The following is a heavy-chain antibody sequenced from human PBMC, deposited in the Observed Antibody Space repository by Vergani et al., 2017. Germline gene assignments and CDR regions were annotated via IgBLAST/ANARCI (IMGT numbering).Heavy chain of an antibody. CDR2: IVVGSGNT. CDR1: GYTFTGYY. J-gene: IGHJ4*02. Sequence: QLVQSGAEVKKPGASVKVSCKASGYTFTGYYMHWVRQAPGQGLEWIGWIVVGSGNTNYAQKFQERVTITRDMSKSTAYMELSSLRSEDTAVYYCAAVPMTTVTTGYWGQGTLVTVSS. V-gene: IGHV1-58*02. D-gene: IGHD4-17*01. CDR3: AAVPMTTVTTGY.